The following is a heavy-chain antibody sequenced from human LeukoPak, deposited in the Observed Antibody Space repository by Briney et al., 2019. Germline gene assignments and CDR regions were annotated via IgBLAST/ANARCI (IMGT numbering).Heavy chain of an antibody. Sequence: GGSLRLSCAVSGFTFSGFWMSWSRQAPGKGLEWVANIKPDGTEKYYVDSVKGRFTISRDNAKNSLYLQMNNLRVEDMAVYYCLRDYGGIWGQGTLVVVSS. V-gene: IGHV3-7*01. CDR2: IKPDGTEK. CDR3: LRDYGGI. J-gene: IGHJ4*02. CDR1: GFTFSGFW. D-gene: IGHD3-10*01.